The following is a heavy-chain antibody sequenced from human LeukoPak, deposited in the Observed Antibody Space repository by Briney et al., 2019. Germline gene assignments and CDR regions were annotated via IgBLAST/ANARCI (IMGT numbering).Heavy chain of an antibody. V-gene: IGHV3-23*01. J-gene: IGHJ3*02. CDR2: IIGSGGST. Sequence: PGGSLRLSCAASGFTFSSYGMSWVRQAPGKGLEWVSAIIGSGGSTYYADSVKGRFTISRDNSKNTLYLQMNSLRAEDTAVYYCARWGRDLDGFDIWGQGTMVTVSS. D-gene: IGHD3-16*01. CDR1: GFTFSSYG. CDR3: ARWGRDLDGFDI.